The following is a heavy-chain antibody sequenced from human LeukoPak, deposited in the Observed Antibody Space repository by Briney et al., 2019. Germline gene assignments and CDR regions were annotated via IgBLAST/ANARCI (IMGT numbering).Heavy chain of an antibody. CDR3: ARDGLTYYDFWSGYYQKRGNWFDP. J-gene: IGHJ5*02. CDR2: INPNSGGT. D-gene: IGHD3-3*01. CDR1: GYTFTGYY. Sequence: ASVKDSCKASGYTFTGYYMHWVRQAPGQGLEWMGWINPNSGGTNYAQKFQGRVTMTRDTSISTAYMELSRLRSDDTAVYYCARDGLTYYDFWSGYYQKRGNWFDPWGQGTLVTVSS. V-gene: IGHV1-2*02.